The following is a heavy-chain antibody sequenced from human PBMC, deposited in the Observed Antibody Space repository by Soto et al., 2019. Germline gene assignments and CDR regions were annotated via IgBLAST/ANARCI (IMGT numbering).Heavy chain of an antibody. Sequence: QVQLVESGGGVVQPGRSLRLSCAASGFTFSSYGMHWVRQAPGKGLEWVAVISYDGSNKYYADSVKGRFTISRDNSKNTLYLQMNSLRAEDTAVYYCAKDRYPGGYSSYHSYGMDVW. CDR3: AKDRYPGGYSSYHSYGMDV. CDR2: ISYDGSNK. CDR1: GFTFSSYG. D-gene: IGHD6-13*01. J-gene: IGHJ6*01. V-gene: IGHV3-30*18.